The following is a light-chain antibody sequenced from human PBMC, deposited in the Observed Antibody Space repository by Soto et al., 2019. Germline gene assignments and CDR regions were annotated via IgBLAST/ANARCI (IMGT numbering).Light chain of an antibody. Sequence: EVMLTQSPGTLSLSPGERATLSCRASQSVSSNYLAWYQQKSGQAPRLLIYGASNRATGIPDRCSGSGSGTDFTLTIRRLEPEDFAVYYCQQYDTSPRTFGQGTKVEFK. CDR3: QQYDTSPRT. CDR2: GAS. CDR1: QSVSSNY. J-gene: IGKJ1*01. V-gene: IGKV3-20*01.